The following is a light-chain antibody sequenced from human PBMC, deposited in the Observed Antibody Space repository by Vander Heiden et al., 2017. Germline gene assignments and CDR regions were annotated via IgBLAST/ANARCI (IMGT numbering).Light chain of an antibody. J-gene: IGLJ3*02. CDR2: DVS. V-gene: IGLV2-14*03. CDR1: SSDVGGYNY. CDR3: TSYTSSSPWV. Sequence: QSALTQPASVSGSPGQSITISCTGTSSDVGGYNYASWYQQHPGTPPQLMCYDVSNRPSGVSNRFAGSKSGTTAFPTIAGLQAEDDAYYYCTSYTSSSPWVFGTGTKLTVL.